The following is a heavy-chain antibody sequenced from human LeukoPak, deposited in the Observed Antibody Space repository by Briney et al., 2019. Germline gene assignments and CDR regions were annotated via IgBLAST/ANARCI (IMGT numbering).Heavy chain of an antibody. CDR2: IRYDGSNK. V-gene: IGHV3-30*02. J-gene: IGHJ4*02. CDR3: ARGTGLSDYGGNSCGY. Sequence: PGGSLRLSCAASGFTFSSYGMHWVRQAPGKGLEWVAFIRYDGSNKYYADSVKGRFTISRDNSKNTLYLQMNSLRAEDTAVYYCARGTGLSDYGGNSCGYWGQGTLVTVSS. CDR1: GFTFSSYG. D-gene: IGHD4-23*01.